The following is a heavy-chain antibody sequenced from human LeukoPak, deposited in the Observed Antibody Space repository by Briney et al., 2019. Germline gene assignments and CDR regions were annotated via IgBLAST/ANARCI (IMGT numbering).Heavy chain of an antibody. CDR1: GGSFSCYY. CDR2: INHSGST. CDR3: ARDQDGSGSLDY. V-gene: IGHV4-34*01. Sequence: PSETLSLTCAVYGGSFSCYYWSWIRQPPGKGLEWIGEINHSGSTNYNPSLKSRVTISVDTSNNQFSLKPSSVTAADTAVYYCARDQDGSGSLDYWGQGTLVTVSS. D-gene: IGHD3-10*01. J-gene: IGHJ4*02.